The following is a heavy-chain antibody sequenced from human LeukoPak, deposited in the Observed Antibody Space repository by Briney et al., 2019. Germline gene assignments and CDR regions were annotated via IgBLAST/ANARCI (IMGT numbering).Heavy chain of an antibody. CDR1: GFPFSSYS. J-gene: IGHJ4*02. Sequence: GGSLRLSCAASGFPFSSYSMNWVRQAPEKGLEWVSYISSSSTTIYYADSVKGRFTISRDNPKNSLFLLMNSLRAEDTAVYYCASGYNYALHSWGQGTPLTVSS. CDR2: ISSSSTTI. V-gene: IGHV3-48*04. D-gene: IGHD5-18*01. CDR3: ASGYNYALHS.